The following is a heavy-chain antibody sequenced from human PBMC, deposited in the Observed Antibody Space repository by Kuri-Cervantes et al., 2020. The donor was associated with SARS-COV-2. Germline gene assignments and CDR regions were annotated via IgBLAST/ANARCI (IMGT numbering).Heavy chain of an antibody. J-gene: IGHJ4*02. CDR1: GGSISSYY. CDR3: ACALDTAYYFDY. Sequence: SETLSLTCTVSGGSISSYYWSWIRQPAGKGLEWIGRIYTSGSTNYNPSLKSRVTMSVDTSQNQSSLKLSSVTAADTAVYYCACALDTAYYFDYCGKGNLVTVSS. V-gene: IGHV4-4*07. D-gene: IGHD1-1*01. CDR2: IYTSGST.